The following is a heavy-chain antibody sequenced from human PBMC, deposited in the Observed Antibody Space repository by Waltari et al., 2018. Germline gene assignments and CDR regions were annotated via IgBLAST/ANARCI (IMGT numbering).Heavy chain of an antibody. J-gene: IGHJ4*02. Sequence: QVQLVESGGGVVQPGRSLRLSCAASGFTVSSYGMHWVRQAPGKGLEWVVVICYDGSNKYDADSVKGRFTISRDNSKNTLYLQMNSLRAEDTAVYYCAKVNSRYYFDYWGQGTLVTVSS. D-gene: IGHD3-22*01. V-gene: IGHV3-33*06. CDR1: GFTVSSYG. CDR2: ICYDGSNK. CDR3: AKVNSRYYFDY.